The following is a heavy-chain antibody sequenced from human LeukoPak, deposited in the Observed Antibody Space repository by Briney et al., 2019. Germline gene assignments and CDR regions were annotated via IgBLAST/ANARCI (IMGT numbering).Heavy chain of an antibody. J-gene: IGHJ4*02. D-gene: IGHD4-17*01. Sequence: MPSETLSLTCAVYGGSFSGYYWSWIRQPPGKGLEWIGEINHSGSTNYNPSLKSRVTISVDTSKNQFSLKLSSVTAADTAVYYCARPSLYGDYNYWGQGTLVTVSS. CDR2: INHSGST. CDR3: ARPSLYGDYNY. CDR1: GGSFSGYY. V-gene: IGHV4-34*01.